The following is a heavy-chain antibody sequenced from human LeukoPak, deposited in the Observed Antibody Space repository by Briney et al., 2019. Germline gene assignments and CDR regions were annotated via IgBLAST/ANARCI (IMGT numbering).Heavy chain of an antibody. Sequence: SETLSLTCAVSGYSISSGYYWGWIRQPPGEGLEWIGSIYHSGSTYYNPSLKSRVTISVDTSKTQFSLKLSSVTAADTAVYYCARQSSTSCYRDWGQGTLVTVSS. V-gene: IGHV4-38-2*01. CDR3: ARQSSTSCYRD. D-gene: IGHD2-2*02. J-gene: IGHJ4*02. CDR1: GYSISSGYY. CDR2: IYHSGST.